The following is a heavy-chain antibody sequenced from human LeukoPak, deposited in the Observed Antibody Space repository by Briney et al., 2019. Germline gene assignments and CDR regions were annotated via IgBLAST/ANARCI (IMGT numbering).Heavy chain of an antibody. Sequence: PSETLSLXCAVYGGSYSGYYWSWIRRPPGKGLEWIGEINHSGSTNYNPSLKSRVTISVDTSKNQFSLKLSSVTAADTAVYYCARGRRIYCSSTSCYHRAYFDYWGQGTLVTVSS. CDR2: INHSGST. V-gene: IGHV4-34*01. J-gene: IGHJ4*02. D-gene: IGHD2-2*01. CDR3: ARGRRIYCSSTSCYHRAYFDY. CDR1: GGSYSGYY.